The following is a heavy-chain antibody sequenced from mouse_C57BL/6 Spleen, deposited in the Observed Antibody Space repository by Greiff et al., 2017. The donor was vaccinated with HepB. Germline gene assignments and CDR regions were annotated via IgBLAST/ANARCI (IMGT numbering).Heavy chain of an antibody. Sequence: VQLQQPGAELVRPGSSVKLSCKASGYTFTSYWMHWVKQRPIQGLEWIGNIDPSDSETHYNQKFKDKATLTVDKSSSTAYMQLSSLTSEDSAVYYCARSYYSTYFDYWGQGTTLTVSS. J-gene: IGHJ2*01. CDR3: ARSYYSTYFDY. CDR1: GYTFTSYW. CDR2: IDPSDSET. V-gene: IGHV1-52*01. D-gene: IGHD2-5*01.